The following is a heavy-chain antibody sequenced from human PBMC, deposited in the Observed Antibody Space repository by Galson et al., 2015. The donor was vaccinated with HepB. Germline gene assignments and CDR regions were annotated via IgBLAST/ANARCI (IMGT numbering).Heavy chain of an antibody. CDR1: GYTFTGYY. Sequence: SVKVSCKASGYTFTGYYMHWVRQAPGQGLEWMGWINPNSGGTNYAQKFQGWVTMTRDTSISTAYMELSRLRSDDTAVYYCARVPPYYYDSSGSFDIWGQGTMVTVSS. V-gene: IGHV1-2*04. CDR3: ARVPPYYYDSSGSFDI. J-gene: IGHJ3*02. D-gene: IGHD3-22*01. CDR2: INPNSGGT.